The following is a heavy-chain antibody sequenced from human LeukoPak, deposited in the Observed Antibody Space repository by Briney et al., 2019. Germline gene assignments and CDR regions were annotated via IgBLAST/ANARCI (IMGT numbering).Heavy chain of an antibody. CDR2: IRYDGSNK. CDR3: AREGDSGSHYYFDY. J-gene: IGHJ4*02. CDR1: GFTFSSYG. V-gene: IGHV3-30*02. Sequence: GGSLRLSCAASGFTFSSYGMHWVRQAPGKGLEWVAFIRYDGSNKYYADSVKGRFTISRDNSKNTLYLQMNSLRAEDTAVYYCAREGDSGSHYYFDYWGQGTLVTVSS. D-gene: IGHD1-26*01.